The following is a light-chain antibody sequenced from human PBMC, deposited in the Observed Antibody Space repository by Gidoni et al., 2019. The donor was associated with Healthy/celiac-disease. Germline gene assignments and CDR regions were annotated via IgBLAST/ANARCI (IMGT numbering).Light chain of an antibody. Sequence: AIQLTQSPSSLSASVGDRVTITCRASQGISSALAWYQQKPGKAPKLLIYDASSLESGVPSRFSGSGSGTDFTLTISSLQPEVFATYYCQQFNNYSFTFGPGTKVDIK. CDR1: QGISSA. CDR2: DAS. CDR3: QQFNNYSFT. J-gene: IGKJ3*01. V-gene: IGKV1D-13*01.